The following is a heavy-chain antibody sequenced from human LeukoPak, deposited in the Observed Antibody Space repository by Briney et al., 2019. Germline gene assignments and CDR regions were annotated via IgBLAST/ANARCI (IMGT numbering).Heavy chain of an antibody. D-gene: IGHD1-26*01. CDR1: GASISSGYYY. CDR2: IYDSGNT. V-gene: IGHV4-39*01. J-gene: IGHJ4*02. CDR3: AKRSTKDSGFDL. Sequence: QSSETLSLTCTVSGASISSGYYYWTWLRQPPGEGLGWIGTIYDSGNTYYNPSLRGRVTISLDTPKSQFSLHLSSVTAADTAVYYCAKRSTKDSGFDLWGQGTLVTVSS.